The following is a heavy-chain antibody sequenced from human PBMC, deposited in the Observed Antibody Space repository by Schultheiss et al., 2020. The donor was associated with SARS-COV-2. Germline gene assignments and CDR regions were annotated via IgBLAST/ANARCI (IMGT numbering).Heavy chain of an antibody. CDR3: ATGRWLQFSFDY. D-gene: IGHD5-24*01. V-gene: IGHV4-59*08. CDR2: IYYSGST. CDR1: GGSISSYY. Sequence: TLSLTCTVSGGSISSYYWSWIRQPPGKGLEWIGYIYYSGSTNYNPSLKSRVTISVDTSKNQFSLKLSSVTAADTAVYYCATGRWLQFSFDYWGQGTLVTVSS. J-gene: IGHJ4*02.